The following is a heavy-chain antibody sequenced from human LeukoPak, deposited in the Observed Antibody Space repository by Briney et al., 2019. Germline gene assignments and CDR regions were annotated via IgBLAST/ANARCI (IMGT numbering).Heavy chain of an antibody. Sequence: MSSETLSLTCTVSGGSINRSNYNWDWIRQPPGKGMEWIGNVDYSGSTDYNPSLRSRATISVDTSKNQFSLKLSSVTAADTAVYYCARVAAGYYYYYMDVWGKGTTVTVSS. J-gene: IGHJ6*03. CDR1: GGSINRSNYN. CDR2: VDYSGST. V-gene: IGHV4-39*07. D-gene: IGHD6-13*01. CDR3: ARVAAGYYYYYMDV.